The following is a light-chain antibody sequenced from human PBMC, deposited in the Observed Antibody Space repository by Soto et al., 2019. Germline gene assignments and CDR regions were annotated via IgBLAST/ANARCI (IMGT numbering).Light chain of an antibody. Sequence: EILLTPSPRSLPVTPGDPASISRRSSQSLLHSSGYNYVDWHLQKPGQSPHLLIYLFYNRASGVNARFSGSGSGKDFTLKISRVEDEDVAHYYCMKALQTHINCGKGQRRAIK. V-gene: IGKV2-28*01. J-gene: IGKJ5*01. CDR1: QSLLHSSGYNY. CDR2: LFY. CDR3: MKALQTHIN.